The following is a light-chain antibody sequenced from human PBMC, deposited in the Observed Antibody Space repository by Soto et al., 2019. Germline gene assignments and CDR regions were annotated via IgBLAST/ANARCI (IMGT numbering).Light chain of an antibody. CDR2: GAS. CDR3: KQYGRTSWT. J-gene: IGKJ1*01. V-gene: IGKV3-20*01. CDR1: QSVSTNF. Sequence: EIVLTQSPGTLSLSPGEGATLSCRASQSVSTNFFAWYQQKPGQAPRLLIYGASTRATGIPDRFSGSGSGTDFTLTISRLETEDFAVYYCKQYGRTSWTFGQGTKVDIK.